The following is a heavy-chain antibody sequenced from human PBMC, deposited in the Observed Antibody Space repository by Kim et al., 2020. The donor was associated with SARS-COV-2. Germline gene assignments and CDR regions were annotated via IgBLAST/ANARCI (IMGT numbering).Heavy chain of an antibody. CDR2: IKNDGSST. CDR3: ARSDNLDY. D-gene: IGHD2-21*02. J-gene: IGHJ4*02. V-gene: IGHV3-74*01. Sequence: GGSLRLSCTASRLTFSTYWMHWVRQAPGKGLVWVSRIKNDGSSTSYADSVKGRFTISRDNAKNTLYLQMNCLRAEDTAVYYCARSDNLDYWGQGTLVTVS. CDR1: RLTFSTYW.